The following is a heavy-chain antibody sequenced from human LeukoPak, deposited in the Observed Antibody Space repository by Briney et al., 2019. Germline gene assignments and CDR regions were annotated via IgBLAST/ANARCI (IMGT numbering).Heavy chain of an antibody. J-gene: IGHJ4*02. CDR2: IYYSGST. V-gene: IGHV4-31*03. CDR1: GGSISSGGYY. D-gene: IGHD4-17*01. Sequence: PSQTLSLTCTVSGGSISSGGYYWSWIRQHPGKGLEWIGYIYYSGSTNYNPSLKSRVTISVDTSKNQFSLKLSSVTAADTAVYYCASRTTVTTALDYWGQGTLVTVSS. CDR3: ASRTTVTTALDY.